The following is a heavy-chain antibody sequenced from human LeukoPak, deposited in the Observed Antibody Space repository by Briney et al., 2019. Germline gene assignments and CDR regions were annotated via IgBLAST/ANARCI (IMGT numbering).Heavy chain of an antibody. CDR1: GYIFTNYW. CDR3: ARRIRDNYAFDF. Sequence: GEPLTISCKGSGYIFTNYWIGWVRRMPAKAGEWMGIIYPGDSDNRYSPSFQGHVTISADTSNSPSYLQWSSLKAADTAVYYCARRIRDNYAFDFWGQGTLVTVSS. J-gene: IGHJ4*02. V-gene: IGHV5-51*01. D-gene: IGHD3-3*02. CDR2: IYPGDSDN.